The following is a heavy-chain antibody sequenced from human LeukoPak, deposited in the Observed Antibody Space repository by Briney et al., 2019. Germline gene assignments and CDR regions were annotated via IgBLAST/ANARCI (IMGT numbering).Heavy chain of an antibody. CDR3: ARHVRGGAAGSYFDY. CDR1: DGSISSYY. Sequence: SETLFLTCTVSDGSISSYYWSWIRQPPGKGLEWIGYIYYSGSTNYNPSLKSRVTISVDTSKNQFSLKLSSVTAADTAMYYCARHVRGGAAGSYFDYWGQGTLVTVSS. V-gene: IGHV4-59*08. D-gene: IGHD6-13*01. J-gene: IGHJ4*02. CDR2: IYYSGST.